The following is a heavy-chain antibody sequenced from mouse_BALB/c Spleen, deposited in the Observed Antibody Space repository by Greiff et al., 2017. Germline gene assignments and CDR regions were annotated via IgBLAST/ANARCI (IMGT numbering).Heavy chain of an antibody. V-gene: IGHV1-69*01. J-gene: IGHJ2*01. CDR2: IDTSDSYT. CDR3: ARGSDY. Sequence: QVQLKQPGAELVMPGASVKMSCKASGYTFTDYWMHWVKQRPGQGLEWIGAIDTSDSYTSYNQKFKGKATLTVDESSSTAYMQLSSLTSEDSAVYYCARGSDYWGQGTTLTVSS. CDR1: GYTFTDYW.